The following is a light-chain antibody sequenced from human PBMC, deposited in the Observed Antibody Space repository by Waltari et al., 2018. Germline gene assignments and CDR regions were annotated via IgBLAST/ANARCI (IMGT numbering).Light chain of an antibody. V-gene: IGKV1-39*01. CDR2: AAS. CDR1: QSIRTY. J-gene: IGKJ4*01. CDR3: QQSYSPLT. Sequence: DFQMTQSPSSLFSSVGDRVTITCRASQSIRTYLNWYQQKPGKAPNLLIYAASSLQSGVPSRFSGSGSGTDFTLTISSLQPEDFATYYCQQSYSPLTFGGGTKVEIK.